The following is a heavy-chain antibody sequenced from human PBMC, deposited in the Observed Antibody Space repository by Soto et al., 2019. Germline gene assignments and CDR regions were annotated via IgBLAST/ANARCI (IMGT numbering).Heavy chain of an antibody. CDR1: GYSFTSYW. V-gene: IGHV5-51*01. Sequence: PGESLKISCKGSGYSFTSYWIAWVRQMPGKGLEWMGIIYPGDSDTRYSPSFQGQVTISADKSISTAYLQWSSLKASDTAMYYCALIAVAGKNYYYYYMDVWGKGITVTVPS. CDR3: ALIAVAGKNYYYYYMDV. D-gene: IGHD6-19*01. J-gene: IGHJ6*03. CDR2: IYPGDSDT.